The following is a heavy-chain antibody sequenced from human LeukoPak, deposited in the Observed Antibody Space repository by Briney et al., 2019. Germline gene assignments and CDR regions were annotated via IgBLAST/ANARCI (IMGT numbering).Heavy chain of an antibody. J-gene: IGHJ6*01. CDR3: ARDWARGESYY. CDR2: ISNDGSNK. V-gene: IGHV3-30*03. Sequence: GGSLRLSCAPSGFTFSGYGMHSVRQAPGKGLECVSLISNDGSNKNSADSEKGRVTISRDNTKNTLYLQIYTLRAEDTPVYYCARDWARGESYY. D-gene: IGHD2-21*01. CDR1: GFTFSGYG.